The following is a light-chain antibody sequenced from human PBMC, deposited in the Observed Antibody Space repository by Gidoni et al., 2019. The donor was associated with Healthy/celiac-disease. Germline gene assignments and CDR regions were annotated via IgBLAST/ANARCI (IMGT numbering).Light chain of an antibody. Sequence: EIVLTQSPATMSLSPGESATLSCRASQSVSSYLAWYQQKPGQAPRLLIYDASNRATGIPARFSGSGSGTDFTLTISSLEPEDFAFYYCQQRSNWPQLTFGGGTKVEIK. CDR3: QQRSNWPQLT. CDR1: QSVSSY. J-gene: IGKJ4*01. V-gene: IGKV3-11*01. CDR2: DAS.